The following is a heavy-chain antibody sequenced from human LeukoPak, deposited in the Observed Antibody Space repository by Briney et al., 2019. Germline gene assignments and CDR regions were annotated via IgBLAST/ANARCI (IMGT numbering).Heavy chain of an antibody. CDR1: GYTFTGYY. V-gene: IGHV1-2*02. CDR3: ARGDPTYYYDSSGYYAGRPDY. D-gene: IGHD3-22*01. Sequence: GASVKVSCKASGYTFTGYYMHWVRQAPGQGLEWMGWINPNSGGTNYAQKFQGRVTMTRDTSISTAYMELSRLRSDDTAVYYCARGDPTYYYDSSGYYAGRPDYWGQGTLVTVSS. J-gene: IGHJ4*02. CDR2: INPNSGGT.